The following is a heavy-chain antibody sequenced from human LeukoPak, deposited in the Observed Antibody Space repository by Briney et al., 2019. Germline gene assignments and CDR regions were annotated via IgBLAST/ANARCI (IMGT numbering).Heavy chain of an antibody. CDR1: GFTFSSYA. J-gene: IGHJ4*02. Sequence: PGGSLRLSCAASGFTFSSYAMHWVRQAPGKGLEWVAVISYDGSNKYYADSVKGRFTISRDNSKNTLYLQMNSLRAEDTAVYFCAKDNPIEQVPGLGSGYWGQGTLVTVSS. CDR2: ISYDGSNK. CDR3: AKDNPIEQVPGLGSGY. V-gene: IGHV3-30-3*01. D-gene: IGHD1-14*01.